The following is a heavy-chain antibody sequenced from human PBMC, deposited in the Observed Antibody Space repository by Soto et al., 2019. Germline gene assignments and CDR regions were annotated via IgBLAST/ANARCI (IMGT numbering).Heavy chain of an antibody. CDR1: GFSLSTRGVG. D-gene: IGHD3-16*01. J-gene: IGHJ4*02. CDR2: IYWDGYK. Sequence: QITLKESGPTLVKPTQTLTLTCTFSGFSLSTRGVGVGWIRQPPGKALEWLALIYWDGYKHYSPSLESRLTITEDTSKNQVVLTRPNMDPVDTATYYCAHKGGGDRILDYWGQGTLVTVSS. CDR3: AHKGGGDRILDY. V-gene: IGHV2-5*02.